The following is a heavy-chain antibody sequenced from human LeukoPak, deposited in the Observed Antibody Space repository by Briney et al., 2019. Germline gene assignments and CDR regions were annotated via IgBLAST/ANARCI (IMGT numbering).Heavy chain of an antibody. Sequence: GRSLRLSCAASGFTFSSYAMSWVRQAPGKGLEWVSAISGSGGSTYYADSVKGRFTISRDNSKNTLYLQMNSLRAEDTAVYYCAKASSGYCSSTSCHTWNYWGQGTLVTVSS. CDR2: ISGSGGST. D-gene: IGHD2-2*03. V-gene: IGHV3-23*01. CDR1: GFTFSSYA. CDR3: AKASSGYCSSTSCHTWNY. J-gene: IGHJ4*02.